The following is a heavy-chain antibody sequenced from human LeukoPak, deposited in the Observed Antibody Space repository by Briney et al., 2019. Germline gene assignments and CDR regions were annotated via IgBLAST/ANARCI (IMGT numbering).Heavy chain of an antibody. CDR1: GDSISSSY. J-gene: IGHJ4*02. Sequence: SETLSLTCSVSGDSISSSYWGWIRQPPGKGLEWIGSIYYSGSTYYNPSLKSRVTISVDTSKNQFSLKLSSVTAADTAVYYCARQGLGYYDILTGYSHFDYWGQGTLVTVSS. V-gene: IGHV4-39*01. CDR3: ARQGLGYYDILTGYSHFDY. CDR2: IYYSGST. D-gene: IGHD3-9*01.